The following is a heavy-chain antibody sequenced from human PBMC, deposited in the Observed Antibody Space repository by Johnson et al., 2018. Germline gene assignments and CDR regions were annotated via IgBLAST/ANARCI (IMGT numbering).Heavy chain of an antibody. CDR3: AKANGAYMYYRNRDAAFDI. CDR2: ISWLSVSI. J-gene: IGHJ3*02. D-gene: IGHD2-8*01. Sequence: VQLVQSGGGLVQPGRSLRLSCAASGFTFDDYALHWVRQAPGQGLEGVSGISWLSVSIGYAASVTGRFTLSRDNAKNSRYLQMNSLRAEDTALYYCAKANGAYMYYRNRDAAFDIWGQGTMGTVSS. CDR1: GFTFDDYA. V-gene: IGHV3-9*01.